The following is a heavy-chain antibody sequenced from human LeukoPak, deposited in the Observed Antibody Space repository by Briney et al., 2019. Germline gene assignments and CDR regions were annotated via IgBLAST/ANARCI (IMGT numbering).Heavy chain of an antibody. V-gene: IGHV4-59*01. D-gene: IGHD6-6*01. J-gene: IGHJ4*02. CDR3: ARDVAARHSPFDY. CDR2: IYYSGST. CDR1: GGSISSYY. Sequence: SETLSLTCTVSGGSISSYYWSWIRQPPGKGLEWIGYIYYSGSTNYNPSLKSRVTISVDTSKNQFSLKLSSVTAADTAVYYCARDVAARHSPFDYWGQGTLVTVSS.